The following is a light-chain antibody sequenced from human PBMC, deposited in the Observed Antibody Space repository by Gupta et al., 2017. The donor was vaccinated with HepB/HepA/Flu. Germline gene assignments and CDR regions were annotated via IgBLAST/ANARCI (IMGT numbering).Light chain of an antibody. J-gene: IGKJ1*01. CDR1: QSISSN. CDR2: GAS. CDR3: QQYNNWPPRT. V-gene: IGKV3-15*01. Sequence: EIVMTQSPAPLSVSPGERATLSCRASQSISSNLAWYQQKPGQAPRLLLYGASTRATGIPARFSGSGSGTEFTITISSLQSEDFAVYYCQQYNNWPPRTFGQGTKVEIK.